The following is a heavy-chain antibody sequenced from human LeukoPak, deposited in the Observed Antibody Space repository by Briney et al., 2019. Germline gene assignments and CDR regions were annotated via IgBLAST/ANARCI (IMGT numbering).Heavy chain of an antibody. CDR3: ARQNSYGSGDAFDI. Sequence: PSETLSLTCTVSGGSISSSSYYWGWIRQPPGKGLEWIGSIYYSGSTYYNPSLKSRVTTSVDTSKNQFSLKLSSVTAADTAVYYCARQNSYGSGDAFDIWGQGTMVTVSS. CDR1: GGSISSSSYY. D-gene: IGHD5-18*01. J-gene: IGHJ3*02. CDR2: IYYSGST. V-gene: IGHV4-39*01.